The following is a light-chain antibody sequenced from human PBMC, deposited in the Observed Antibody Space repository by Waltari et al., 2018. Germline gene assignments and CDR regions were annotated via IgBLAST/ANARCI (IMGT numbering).Light chain of an antibody. V-gene: IGLV3-10*01. J-gene: IGLJ3*02. CDR1: ALPNKY. CDR2: EDT. Sequence: SYELTQPPSVSVSPGHTARITCSGEALPNKYAYWYRQKSGQAPVLVIYEDTKRPSGIPERFSASNSGAVATVTITGAQVEDEADYYCYSTDYTGNYWVFGGGTKLTVL. CDR3: YSTDYTGNYWV.